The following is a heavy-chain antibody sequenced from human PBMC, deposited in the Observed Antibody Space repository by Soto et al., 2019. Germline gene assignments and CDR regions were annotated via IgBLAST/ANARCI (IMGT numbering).Heavy chain of an antibody. CDR1: GFSFSTYS. Sequence: EVQLVESGGGLVQPGGSLRLSCAASGFSFSTYSMNWVRQAPGKGLEWVSYISSSSYTIYYIDSVKGRFTISRDNAKNSLYLQMKSLREEDTAVYYCSRGGSSSDNCMDVWGQGTTVTVSS. CDR2: ISSSSYTI. CDR3: SRGGSSSDNCMDV. V-gene: IGHV3-48*02. D-gene: IGHD6-6*01. J-gene: IGHJ6*02.